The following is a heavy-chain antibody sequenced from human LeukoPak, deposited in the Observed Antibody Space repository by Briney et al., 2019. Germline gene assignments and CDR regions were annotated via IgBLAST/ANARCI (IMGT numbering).Heavy chain of an antibody. D-gene: IGHD5-12*01. Sequence: ASVTVSCTVSGYTLTELSMHWVRQAPGKGLEWMGGFDPEDGETIYAQKFQGRVTMTEVTSTDTAYMELSSLRSEDTAVYYCATRSGYSGYDYGNWYFDLWGRGTLVTVSS. V-gene: IGHV1-24*01. CDR1: GYTLTELS. CDR3: ATRSGYSGYDYGNWYFDL. CDR2: FDPEDGET. J-gene: IGHJ2*01.